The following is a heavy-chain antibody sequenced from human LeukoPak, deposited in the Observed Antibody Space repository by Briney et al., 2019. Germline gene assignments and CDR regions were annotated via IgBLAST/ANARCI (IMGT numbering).Heavy chain of an antibody. CDR2: IRYDGSNK. CDR1: GFTFSSYG. Sequence: GGSLRLSCAASGFTFSSYGMHWVRQAPGKGLEWVAFIRYDGSNKYYADSVKGRFTISRDNSKNTLYLQMNSLRAEDTAVYYCAKASYDYVWGSYRFCYFDYWGQGTLVTVSS. D-gene: IGHD3-16*02. CDR3: AKASYDYVWGSYRFCYFDY. J-gene: IGHJ4*02. V-gene: IGHV3-30*02.